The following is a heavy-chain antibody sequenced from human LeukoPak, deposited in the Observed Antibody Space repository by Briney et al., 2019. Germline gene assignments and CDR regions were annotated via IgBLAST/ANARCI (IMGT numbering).Heavy chain of an antibody. CDR3: ASLRGKIASFDY. D-gene: IGHD2-21*01. Sequence: GGSLGLSCAASGFTFSSYWVQWVRQAPGKGLVWVSGINTDGSTTTYADSVKGRFGISRDNAKNTLYLQMNSLRAEDTAVYYCASLRGKIASFDYWGQGTLVTVSS. CDR2: INTDGSTT. V-gene: IGHV3-74*03. J-gene: IGHJ4*02. CDR1: GFTFSSYW.